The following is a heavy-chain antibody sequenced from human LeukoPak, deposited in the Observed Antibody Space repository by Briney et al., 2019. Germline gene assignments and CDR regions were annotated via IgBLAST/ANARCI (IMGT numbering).Heavy chain of an antibody. Sequence: GGSLRLSCVASGFTFSNYEMKWVRQAPGKGLEWVSYISGSAGTTIYYADSVKGLFTISRDNAKNSLYLQMNSLRAEDTAIYYCARDEGYCSSWGQGTLVTVSS. CDR1: GFTFSNYE. CDR2: ISGSAGTTI. J-gene: IGHJ5*02. D-gene: IGHD2-15*01. V-gene: IGHV3-48*03. CDR3: ARDEGYCSS.